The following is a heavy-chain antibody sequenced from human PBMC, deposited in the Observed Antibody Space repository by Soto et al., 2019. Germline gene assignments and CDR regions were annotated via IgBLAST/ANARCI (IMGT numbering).Heavy chain of an antibody. Sequence: GGSLRLSCAASGFTFSSYWMSWVRQAPGKGLEWVANIKQDGSEKYYVDSVKGRFTISRDNAKNSLYLQMNSLRAEDTAVYYCARDYCSGGSCYSSEYFQHWGQGTLVTVSS. CDR3: ARDYCSGGSCYSSEYFQH. D-gene: IGHD2-15*01. CDR1: GFTFSSYW. J-gene: IGHJ1*01. CDR2: IKQDGSEK. V-gene: IGHV3-7*01.